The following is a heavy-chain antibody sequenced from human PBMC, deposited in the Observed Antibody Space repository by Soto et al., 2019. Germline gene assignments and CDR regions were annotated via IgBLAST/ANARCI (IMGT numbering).Heavy chain of an antibody. D-gene: IGHD5-12*01. CDR3: ARDRSGYDYFDY. V-gene: IGHV3-33*01. Sequence: GGSLRLSCAASGFTFSSYGMHWVRQAPDKGLEWVAVIWYDGSNKYYADSVKGRFTISRDNSKNTLYLQMNSLRAEDTAVYYCARDRSGYDYFDYWGQGTLVTVSS. J-gene: IGHJ4*02. CDR2: IWYDGSNK. CDR1: GFTFSSYG.